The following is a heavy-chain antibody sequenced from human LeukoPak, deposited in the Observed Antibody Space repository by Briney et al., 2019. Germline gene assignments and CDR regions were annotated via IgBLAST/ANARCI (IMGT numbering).Heavy chain of an antibody. CDR2: ISAYNGTT. CDR3: ASAVDYYDSSGYDY. J-gene: IGHJ4*02. CDR1: GGTFSSYA. D-gene: IGHD3-22*01. Sequence: GASVKVSCNASGGTFSSYAISWVRQAPGQGLEWMGWISAYNGTTNYAQKLQGRVTMTTDTSTSTAYMELRSLRSDDTAVYYCASAVDYYDSSGYDYWGQGTLVTVSS. V-gene: IGHV1-18*01.